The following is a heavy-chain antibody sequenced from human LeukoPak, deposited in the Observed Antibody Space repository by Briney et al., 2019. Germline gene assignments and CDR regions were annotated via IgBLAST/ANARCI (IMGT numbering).Heavy chain of an antibody. Sequence: SETLSLTCTVSGGSISPYYWSWIRQPPGKGLEWLGYIYYSGNTDYNPSLKSRVAISVDTSKNQFSLELSSVTAADTAVYYCARSTGTTMFIDYWGQGTLVTVSS. D-gene: IGHD3-10*02. CDR2: IYYSGNT. J-gene: IGHJ4*02. V-gene: IGHV4-59*01. CDR1: GGSISPYY. CDR3: ARSTGTTMFIDY.